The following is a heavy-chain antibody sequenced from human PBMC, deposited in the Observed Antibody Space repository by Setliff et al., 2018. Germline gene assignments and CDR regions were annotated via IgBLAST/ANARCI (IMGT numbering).Heavy chain of an antibody. J-gene: IGHJ4*02. CDR1: GGSINNGSYY. CDR3: ARGYYNGRGYYYLPCSFDS. CDR2: IQTSGTT. D-gene: IGHD3-10*01. Sequence: SETLSLTCTVSGGSINNGSYYWSWIRQPAGKGLEWIGYIQTSGTTNYNPSLKSRVTISVDTSKNQFSLRLKSVTAADTALYYCARGYYNGRGYYYLPCSFDSWGRGIVVTVSS. V-gene: IGHV4-61*09.